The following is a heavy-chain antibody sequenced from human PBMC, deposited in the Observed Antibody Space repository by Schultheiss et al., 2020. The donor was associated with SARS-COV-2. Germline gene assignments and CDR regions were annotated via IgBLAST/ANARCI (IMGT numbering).Heavy chain of an antibody. J-gene: IGHJ4*02. Sequence: ASVKVSCKASGYTFTSYAMHWVRQAPGQRLEWMGWISAYNGNTNYAQKLQGRVTMTTDTSTSTAYMELRSLRSDDTAVYYCARELPPAYSSGWTDFDYWGQGTLVTVSS. CDR2: ISAYNGNT. CDR1: GYTFTSYA. D-gene: IGHD6-19*01. CDR3: ARELPPAYSSGWTDFDY. V-gene: IGHV1-18*01.